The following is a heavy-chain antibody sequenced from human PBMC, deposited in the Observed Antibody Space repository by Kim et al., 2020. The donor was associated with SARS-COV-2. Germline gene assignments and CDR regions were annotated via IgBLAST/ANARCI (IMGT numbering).Heavy chain of an antibody. V-gene: IGHV3-11*04. J-gene: IGHJ5*02. CDR2: ISSSGSTI. CDR1: GFTFSDYY. Sequence: GGSLRLSCAASGFTFSDYYMSWIRQAPGKGLEWVSYISSSGSTIYYADSVKGRFNISRDNAKNSLYLQMNSLRAEDTAVYYCARDIGYCSGGSCSRPGDWFDPWGQGTLVTVSS. D-gene: IGHD2-15*01. CDR3: ARDIGYCSGGSCSRPGDWFDP.